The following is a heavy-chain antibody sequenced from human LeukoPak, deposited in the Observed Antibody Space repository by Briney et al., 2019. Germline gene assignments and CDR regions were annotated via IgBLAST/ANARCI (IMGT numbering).Heavy chain of an antibody. J-gene: IGHJ4*02. CDR2: ISHDGTDK. D-gene: IGHD5-24*01. V-gene: IGHV3-33*01. CDR1: GFTFSRYG. CDR3: ARARSGDGFNLDY. Sequence: PGGSLRLSCAASGFTFSRYGMHWVRQAPGKGLEWLAVISHDGTDKYYADSVKGRFTISRDNSKNTLYLQMNSLRAEDTAVYFCARARSGDGFNLDYWGQGTLVTVSS.